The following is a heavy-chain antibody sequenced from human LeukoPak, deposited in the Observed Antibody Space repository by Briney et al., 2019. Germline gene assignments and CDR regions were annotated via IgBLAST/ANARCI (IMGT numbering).Heavy chain of an antibody. V-gene: IGHV4-30-2*01. CDR3: ARFEVSGWYLFDY. CDR1: GGSISSGGYS. CDR2: IYHSGST. J-gene: IGHJ4*02. Sequence: SQTLSLTCAVSGGSISSGGYSWSWIRQPPGKGLEWIGYIYHSGSTYYNPSPKSRVTISVDRSKNQFSLNLGSVTAADTAIYYCARFEVSGWYLFDYWGQGTLVTVSS. D-gene: IGHD6-19*01.